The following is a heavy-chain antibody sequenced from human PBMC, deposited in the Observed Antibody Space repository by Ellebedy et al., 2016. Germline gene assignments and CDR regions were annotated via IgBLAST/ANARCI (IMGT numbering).Heavy chain of an antibody. CDR3: ARGRYCSTTSCYYLWFEP. V-gene: IGHV1-8*02. CDR2: MNPNSGTS. Sequence: ASVKVSCXASGYTFTGYYMHWVRQAPGQGLEWMGWMNPNSGTSGYTQKFQGRVTMTRDTSISTAYMELSSLTSDDTAVYYCARGRYCSTTSCYYLWFEPWGQGTLVTVSS. J-gene: IGHJ5*02. CDR1: GYTFTGYY. D-gene: IGHD2-2*01.